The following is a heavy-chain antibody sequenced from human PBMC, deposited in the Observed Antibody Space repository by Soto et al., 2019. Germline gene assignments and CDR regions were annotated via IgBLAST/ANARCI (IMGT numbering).Heavy chain of an antibody. V-gene: IGHV4-38-2*02. CDR1: GYSISSGYY. D-gene: IGHD5-12*01. J-gene: IGHJ4*02. CDR3: ARGSRDGYNSHFDY. CDR2: IYHGGST. Sequence: PSETLSLNCTVSGYSISSGYYWGWLRQPPGKGLEWIGSIYHGGSTYYNPSLNSRVTLSIDMTNNHVSLILNSVTAADTAVYYCARGSRDGYNSHFDYWGQGTLVTVSS.